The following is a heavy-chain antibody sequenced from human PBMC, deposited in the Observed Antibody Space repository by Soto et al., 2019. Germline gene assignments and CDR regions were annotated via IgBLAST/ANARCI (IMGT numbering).Heavy chain of an antibody. CDR3: ATSYYYDSSGSPGRFDP. Sequence: SETLSLTCTVSGGSISSSSYYWGWIRQPPGKGLEWIGSIYYSGSTYYNPSLKSRVTISVDASKNQFSLKLSSVTAADTAVYYCATSYYYDSSGSPGRFDPWGQGTLVTVSS. CDR2: IYYSGST. D-gene: IGHD3-22*01. V-gene: IGHV4-39*01. CDR1: GGSISSSSYY. J-gene: IGHJ5*02.